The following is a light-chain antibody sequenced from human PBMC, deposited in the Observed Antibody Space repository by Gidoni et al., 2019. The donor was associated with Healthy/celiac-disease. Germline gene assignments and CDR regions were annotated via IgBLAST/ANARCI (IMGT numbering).Light chain of an antibody. CDR3: QQSYSTVIT. CDR1: QSISSY. Sequence: ASVGDRVTITCGASQSISSYLNWYQQKPGKAPKLLIYAASSLQSGVPSRFSGSGSGTDFTLTISSLQPEDFATYSCQQSYSTVITFXQXTRLEIK. V-gene: IGKV1-39*01. CDR2: AAS. J-gene: IGKJ5*01.